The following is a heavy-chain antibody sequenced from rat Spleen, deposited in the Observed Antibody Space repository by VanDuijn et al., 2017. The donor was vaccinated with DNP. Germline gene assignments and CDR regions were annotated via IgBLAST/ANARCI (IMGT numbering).Heavy chain of an antibody. Sequence: EVQLVESGGGLVQPGRSLKLSCAASGFSFSYYYMAWVRQAPTKGLEWVATISYDGLSTNYRDSVKGRFTISRDNAKSTLYLQMDSVRSEDTATYYCAKPDQWGQGVMVTVSS. J-gene: IGHJ2*01. CDR1: GFSFSYYY. CDR2: ISYDGLST. CDR3: AKPDQ. V-gene: IGHV5-7*01.